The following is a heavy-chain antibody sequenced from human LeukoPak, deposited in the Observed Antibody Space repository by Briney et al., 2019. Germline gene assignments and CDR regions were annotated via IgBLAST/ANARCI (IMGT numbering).Heavy chain of an antibody. CDR1: GFSFSEYW. J-gene: IGHJ4*02. V-gene: IGHV3-7*03. Sequence: GGSLRLSCAASGFSFSEYWMSWVRQAPGKGLEWVVDINPVGSETYYVDSVRGRFPISRDSAMNLLYLKMNSLRAEDTAMYYCAKGTLGYSSCYEYWGQGTPVTVPS. D-gene: IGHD6-19*01. CDR3: AKGTLGYSSCYEY. CDR2: INPVGSET.